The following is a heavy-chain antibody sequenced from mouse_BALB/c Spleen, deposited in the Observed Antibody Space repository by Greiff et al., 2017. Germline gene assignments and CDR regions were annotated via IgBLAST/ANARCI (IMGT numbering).Heavy chain of an antibody. V-gene: IGHV2-9*02. D-gene: IGHD2-5*01. CDR2: IWAGGST. Sequence: VQLQQSGPGLVAPSQCLSITCTVSGFSLTSYGVHWVRQPPGKGLEWLGVIWAGGSTNYNSALMSRLSISKDNSKSQVFLKMNSLLTDDTAMDYCARREYSKPPDMDDWGQGTTVTVSS. J-gene: IGHJ4*01. CDR3: ARREYSKPPDMDD. CDR1: GFSLTSYG.